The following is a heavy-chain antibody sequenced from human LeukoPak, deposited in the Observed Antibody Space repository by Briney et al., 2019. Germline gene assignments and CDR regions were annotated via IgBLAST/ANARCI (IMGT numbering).Heavy chain of an antibody. CDR3: VKDLLDSAT. D-gene: IGHD2-21*01. J-gene: IGHJ4*02. CDR1: GFTVSSNY. Sequence: SGGSLRLSCAASGFTVSSNYMSWVRQAPGKGLEWVSVIYSGGSTYYADSVKGRFTISRDNSKNTLYLQMGSLRAEDTAVYYCVKDLLDSATWGQGTLVTVSS. CDR2: IYSGGST. V-gene: IGHV3-53*05.